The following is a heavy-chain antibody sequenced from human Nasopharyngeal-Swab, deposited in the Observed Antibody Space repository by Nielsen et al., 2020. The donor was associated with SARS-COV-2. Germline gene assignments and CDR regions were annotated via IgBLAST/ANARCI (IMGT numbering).Heavy chain of an antibody. CDR3: ASGYCSSTSCFDAFDI. CDR1: GFTFSSYS. Sequence: GESLKISCAASGFTFSSYSMNWVRQAPGKGLEWVSYISSSSSTIYYADSVKGRFTISRDNAKNSLYLQMNSLRAEDTAVYYCASGYCSSTSCFDAFDIWGQGTMVTVSS. D-gene: IGHD2-2*01. CDR2: ISSSSSTI. J-gene: IGHJ3*02. V-gene: IGHV3-48*01.